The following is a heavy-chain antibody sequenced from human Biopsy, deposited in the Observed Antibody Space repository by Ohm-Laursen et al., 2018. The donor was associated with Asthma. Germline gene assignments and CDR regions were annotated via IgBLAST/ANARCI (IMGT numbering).Heavy chain of an antibody. Sequence: GASVKVSCTASGYTFINYAIHWVCQAPGHSLEWMGWLNAANGNTKYSQKFQCRLTISRDTSASTAYMDPSSLRSEDTAVYYCARTYFDFLTGQVHDAFAMWGQGTMVTVSS. D-gene: IGHD3-9*01. CDR2: LNAANGNT. CDR1: GYTFINYA. CDR3: ARTYFDFLTGQVHDAFAM. V-gene: IGHV1-3*01. J-gene: IGHJ3*02.